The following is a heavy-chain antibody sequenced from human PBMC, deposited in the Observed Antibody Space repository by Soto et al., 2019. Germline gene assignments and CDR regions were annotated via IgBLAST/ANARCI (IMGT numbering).Heavy chain of an antibody. D-gene: IGHD1-26*01. Sequence: QVQLVQSGAEVKKPGASVKVSCKASGYTFTGYYMHWVRQAPGQGLEWMGWINPNSGGTNYAQKFQGWVTKNRDKSISTAYMELSRLRSDDTAVYYCALVGARGKNWFDPWGQGTLVTVSS. CDR3: ALVGARGKNWFDP. CDR1: GYTFTGYY. CDR2: INPNSGGT. V-gene: IGHV1-2*04. J-gene: IGHJ5*02.